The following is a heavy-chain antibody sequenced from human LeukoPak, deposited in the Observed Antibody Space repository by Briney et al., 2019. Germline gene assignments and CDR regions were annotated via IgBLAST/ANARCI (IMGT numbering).Heavy chain of an antibody. CDR1: GGSFSGYF. V-gene: IGHV4-34*01. CDR2: INHSGST. J-gene: IGHJ4*02. Sequence: ASETLSLTCAVYGGSFSGYFWTWIRQPPGKGLEWIGEINHSGSTNNNPFLKSRVTISVDTSKNQFSLKLSSVTAADMAVYYCARHFMATYSSSLYFDYWGQGTLVTVSS. D-gene: IGHD6-6*01. CDR3: ARHFMATYSSSLYFDY.